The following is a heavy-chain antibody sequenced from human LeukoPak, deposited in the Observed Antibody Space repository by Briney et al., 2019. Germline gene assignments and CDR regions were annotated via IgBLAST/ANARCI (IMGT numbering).Heavy chain of an antibody. CDR1: GFTFRSYW. D-gene: IGHD4-17*01. CDR3: ARARFETTVTALVRKKNYYYYYMDV. Sequence: PGGSLRLSCAASGFTFRSYWMNWVRQAPGKGLEWVANIKKDGSEKYYVDSVKGRFTISRDNAKNSLYLQMNGLRVEDTAVYYCARARFETTVTALVRKKNYYYYYMDVWGKGTTVTVSS. CDR2: IKKDGSEK. V-gene: IGHV3-7*01. J-gene: IGHJ6*03.